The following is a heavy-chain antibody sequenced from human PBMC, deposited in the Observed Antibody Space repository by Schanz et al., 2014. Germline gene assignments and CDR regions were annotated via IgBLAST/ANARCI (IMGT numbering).Heavy chain of an antibody. CDR2: ISASGGTT. Sequence: EVQLLESGGGLVQPGGSLRLSCAASGFPFSAYAMTWVRQIPGKGLEWVSAISASGGTTYYADSVKGRFTISRDNSKNTLYLQMNSLRPEDTAVYYCAKYRGYYRVSGSYRELEYWGQGTLVTVSS. CDR3: AKYRGYYRVSGSYRELEY. D-gene: IGHD3-10*01. V-gene: IGHV3-23*01. CDR1: GFPFSAYA. J-gene: IGHJ4*02.